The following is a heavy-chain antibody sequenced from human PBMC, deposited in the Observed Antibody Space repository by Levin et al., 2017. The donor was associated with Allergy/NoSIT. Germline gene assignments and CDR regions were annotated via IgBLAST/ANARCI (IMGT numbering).Heavy chain of an antibody. D-gene: IGHD6-13*01. Sequence: SQTLSLTCTVSGGSISSYYWSWIRQPPGKGLEWIGYIYYSGSTNYNPSLKSRDTISVDTSKNQFSLKLSSVTAADTAVYYCARTKYSSSWYVEDYWGQGTLVTVSS. CDR2: IYYSGST. CDR1: GGSISSYY. V-gene: IGHV4-59*08. CDR3: ARTKYSSSWYVEDY. J-gene: IGHJ4*02.